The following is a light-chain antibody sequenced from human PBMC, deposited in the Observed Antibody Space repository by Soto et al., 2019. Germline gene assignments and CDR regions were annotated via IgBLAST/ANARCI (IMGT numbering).Light chain of an antibody. CDR3: QQSYTTPFT. CDR1: QSISTY. CDR2: AAS. J-gene: IGKJ3*01. V-gene: IGKV1-39*01. Sequence: DIQMTQSPSSLSASVGDRVTVTCRASQSISTYLYWYQQKPGKDPKLLIYAASSLETGVASRFSGSGSGTDFTLTISSLQPEDFATYLCQQSYTTPFTFGPGTKVAIK.